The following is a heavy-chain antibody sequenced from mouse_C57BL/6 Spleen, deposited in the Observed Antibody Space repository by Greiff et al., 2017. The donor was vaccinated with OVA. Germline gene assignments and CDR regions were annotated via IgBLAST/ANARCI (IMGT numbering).Heavy chain of an antibody. D-gene: IGHD1-1*01. CDR3: AREGYYGSSWGFDY. Sequence: VQLQQPGAELVRPGSSVKLSCKASGYTFTSYWMHWVKQRPIQGLEWIGNIDPSDSDTHYNQKFKDKATLTVDKSSSTAYMQLSSLTSEDSAVYYCAREGYYGSSWGFDYWGQGTTLTVSS. J-gene: IGHJ2*01. V-gene: IGHV1-52*01. CDR2: IDPSDSDT. CDR1: GYTFTSYW.